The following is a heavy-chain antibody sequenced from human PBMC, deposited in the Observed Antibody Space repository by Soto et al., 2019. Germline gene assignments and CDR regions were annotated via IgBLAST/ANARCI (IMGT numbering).Heavy chain of an antibody. D-gene: IGHD2-21*02. J-gene: IGHJ4*02. CDR3: ARQEAFVVVTLSSGYFDS. CDR2: IYYSGST. V-gene: IGHV4-39*01. Sequence: SETLSLTCTVSGGSISSGSYYWGWIRQPPGKGLEWIGSIYYSGSTYYNPSLKSRVTIFVDTSKNQFSLKLSSVTAAETAVYYCARQEAFVVVTLSSGYFDSWGQGTLVTVSS. CDR1: GGSISSGSYY.